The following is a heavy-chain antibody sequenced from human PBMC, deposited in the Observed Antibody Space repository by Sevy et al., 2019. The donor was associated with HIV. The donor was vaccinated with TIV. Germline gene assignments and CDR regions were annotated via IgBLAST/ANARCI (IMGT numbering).Heavy chain of an antibody. Sequence: GGSLRLSCAASGFTFSSYAMSWVRQAPGKGLEWVSIISRSGGSTYYADSVKGRFTISRDNSKNTLHLQMNSLRAEDMAVYYCAKLYCGGDCYGRGSGNDAFYIWGQGTMVTVSS. J-gene: IGHJ3*02. D-gene: IGHD2-21*01. CDR2: ISRSGGST. CDR1: GFTFSSYA. CDR3: AKLYCGGDCYGRGSGNDAFYI. V-gene: IGHV3-23*01.